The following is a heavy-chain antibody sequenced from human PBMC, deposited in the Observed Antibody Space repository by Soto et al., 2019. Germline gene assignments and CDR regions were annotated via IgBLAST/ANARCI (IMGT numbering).Heavy chain of an antibody. CDR1: GFIFGNYM. D-gene: IGHD2-15*01. J-gene: IGHJ3*02. V-gene: IGHV3-23*01. Sequence: EVQLLESGGGLVQPGESLRLSCAFSGFIFGNYMMTWVRQAPGKGLEWVSTIRDGGESTYYADSVKGRCTISRDNSKNTLYSQMDSLGVEDTAVYYCAPHVHCSGGSCHYDAFDIRGQGTMVTVSS. CDR2: IRDGGEST. CDR3: APHVHCSGGSCHYDAFDI.